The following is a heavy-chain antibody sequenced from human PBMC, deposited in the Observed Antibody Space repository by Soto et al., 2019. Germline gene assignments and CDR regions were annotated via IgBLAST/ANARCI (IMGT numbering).Heavy chain of an antibody. Sequence: QVQLVQSGAEVKKPGASVKVSCKASGYTFTSYYMHWVRQAPGQGLEWMGIINPSGGSTSYAQKFQGRVTMTRDTSTSTVYMELSSLRSEDTAVYYCARPMVRGVISDAFDIWGQGTMVTVSS. CDR3: ARPMVRGVISDAFDI. D-gene: IGHD3-10*01. J-gene: IGHJ3*02. V-gene: IGHV1-46*03. CDR2: INPSGGST. CDR1: GYTFTSYY.